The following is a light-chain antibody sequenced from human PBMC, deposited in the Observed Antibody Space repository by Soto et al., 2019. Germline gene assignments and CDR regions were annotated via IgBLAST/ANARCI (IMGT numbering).Light chain of an antibody. Sequence: EIVLTQSPGTLSLSPGERATLSCRSSQSVSSSFLAWYQQKPGQAPRLLIYAASSRATGIPDRFSGGGPGTDFTLTISRLEPEDFAVYYCQQYGSSPPMYTFGQGTKLEIK. J-gene: IGKJ2*01. CDR2: AAS. V-gene: IGKV3-20*01. CDR1: QSVSSSF. CDR3: QQYGSSPPMYT.